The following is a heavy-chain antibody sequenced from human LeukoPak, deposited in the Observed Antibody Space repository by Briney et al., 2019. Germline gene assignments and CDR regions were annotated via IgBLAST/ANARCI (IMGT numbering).Heavy chain of an antibody. V-gene: IGHV1-18*01. D-gene: IGHD6-6*01. CDR1: GYTFTSYG. J-gene: IGHJ6*02. CDR2: ISAYNGNT. Sequence: ASVKVFCKASGYTFTSYGISWVRQAPGQGLEWMGWISAYNGNTNYAQKLQGRVTMTTDTSTSTAYMELRSLRSDDTAVYYCARLPTIAARQNYYYYYGMDVWGQGTTVTVSS. CDR3: ARLPTIAARQNYYYYYGMDV.